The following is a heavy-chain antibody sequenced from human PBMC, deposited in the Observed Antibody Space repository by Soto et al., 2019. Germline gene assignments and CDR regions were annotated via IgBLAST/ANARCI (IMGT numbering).Heavy chain of an antibody. Sequence: PGGSLRLSCTASGFTFGDYAMSWVRQAPGKGLEWVGFIRSKAYGGTTEYAASVKGRFTISRDDSKSIAYLQMNSLKTEDTAVYYCTRDYFDSSGYYYVPDYWGQGTLVTV. CDR3: TRDYFDSSGYYYVPDY. J-gene: IGHJ4*02. D-gene: IGHD3-22*01. CDR2: IRSKAYGGTT. CDR1: GFTFGDYA. V-gene: IGHV3-49*04.